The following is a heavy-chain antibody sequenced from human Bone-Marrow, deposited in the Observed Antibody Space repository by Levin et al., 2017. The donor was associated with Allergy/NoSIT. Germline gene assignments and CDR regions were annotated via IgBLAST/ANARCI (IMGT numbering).Heavy chain of an antibody. CDR1: EFTFSSYS. CDR3: ARGPALIFAVGRTYYFDY. J-gene: IGHJ4*02. V-gene: IGHV3-21*01. D-gene: IGHD3-3*02. CDR2: ISSGSSYI. Sequence: GESLKISCAASEFTFSSYSMNWVRQAPGKGLEWVSSISSGSSYIYYADQVKGRFTISRDNAEKSLYLQMNSLRDEDTAVYYCARGPALIFAVGRTYYFDYWGQGTLVTVSS.